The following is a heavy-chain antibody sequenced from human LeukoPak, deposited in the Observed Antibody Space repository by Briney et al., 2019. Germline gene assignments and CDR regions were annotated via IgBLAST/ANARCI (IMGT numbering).Heavy chain of an antibody. V-gene: IGHV4-4*02. CDR1: GGSITSVNL. CDR3: AGLVGRYSNGMYYYFDY. D-gene: IGHD1-26*01. CDR2: MYLSGTT. Sequence: PSGTLSLTCAVSGGSITSVNLWAWVRQPPGKGLEWVGEMYLSGTTTCNPSLRGRATIPLDRSKNQVSLRLNSVTAADTALYYCAGLVGRYSNGMYYYFDYWGQGILVTVSS. J-gene: IGHJ4*02.